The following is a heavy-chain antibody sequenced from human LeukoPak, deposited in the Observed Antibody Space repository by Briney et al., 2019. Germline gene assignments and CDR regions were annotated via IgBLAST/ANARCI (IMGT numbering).Heavy chain of an antibody. CDR3: ARDDRVRQPSSWHFDL. Sequence: SETLSLTCTVSDGSIISSSYYWAWIRQPPGKGLEWIGSIFYSGRNSYNPSLKSRVTISVDTSKNQFSLTLSSVTAADTAVYYCARDDRVRQPSSWHFDLWGRGTLVTVSS. CDR1: DGSIISSSYY. CDR2: IFYSGRN. J-gene: IGHJ2*01. D-gene: IGHD6-19*01. V-gene: IGHV4-39*07.